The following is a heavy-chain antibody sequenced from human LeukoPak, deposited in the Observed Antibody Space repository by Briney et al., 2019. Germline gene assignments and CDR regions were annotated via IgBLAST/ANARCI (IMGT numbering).Heavy chain of an antibody. J-gene: IGHJ1*01. D-gene: IGHD3-10*01. CDR1: GGAFSSYT. CDR3: ASIWFGPTIHGYFHH. CDR2: IIPIFGTT. Sequence: SVKVSCKACGGAFSSYTISWVRQAPGQGLEWMGGIIPIFGTTNYAQRFQGRVTISADASTSTAYMELSSLRSEDTAVYYCASIWFGPTIHGYFHHWGQGTLVTVPS. V-gene: IGHV1-69*13.